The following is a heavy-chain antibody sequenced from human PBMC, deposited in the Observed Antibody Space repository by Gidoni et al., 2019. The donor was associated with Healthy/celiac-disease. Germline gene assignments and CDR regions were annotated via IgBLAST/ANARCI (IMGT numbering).Heavy chain of an antibody. CDR2: IWYDGSNK. D-gene: IGHD3-9*01. CDR1: GFTFSSYG. V-gene: IGHV3-33*01. J-gene: IGHJ4*02. Sequence: QVQLVESGGGVVQPGRSLRLSCAASGFTFSSYGMHWVRQAPGKGLEWVAVIWYDGSNKYYADSVKGRFTISRDNSKNTLYLQMNSLRAEDTAVYYCARARRYFDWLRELDYWGQGTLVTVSS. CDR3: ARARRYFDWLRELDY.